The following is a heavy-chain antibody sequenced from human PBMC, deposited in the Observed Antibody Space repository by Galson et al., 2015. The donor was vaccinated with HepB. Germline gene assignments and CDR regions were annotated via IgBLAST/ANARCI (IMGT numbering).Heavy chain of an antibody. D-gene: IGHD5-18*01. CDR1: GYTLTELP. Sequence: SVKVSCKVSGYTLTELPMHWVRQAPGKGLEWMGGFDPEDGETIYAQKFQGRVTMTEDTSTDTAYMELSSLRSEDTAVYYCATKNVDTAIGSHYYYGMDVWGRGTTVTVSS. CDR3: ATKNVDTAIGSHYYYGMDV. V-gene: IGHV1-24*01. CDR2: FDPEDGET. J-gene: IGHJ6*02.